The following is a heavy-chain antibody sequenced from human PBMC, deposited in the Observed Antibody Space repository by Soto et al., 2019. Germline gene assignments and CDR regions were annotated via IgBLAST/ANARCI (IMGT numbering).Heavy chain of an antibody. CDR2: INQSGST. CDR3: ARLQEVVATVKTYYYGMDV. CDR1: GGSFSGYY. V-gene: IGHV4-34*01. D-gene: IGHD5-12*01. Sequence: SETLSLTCAVYGGSFSGYYWTWIRQPPGKGLEWIGGINQSGSTNYNPSLRSRVTISADTSKNQFSLNLSSVTAPDTAVYYCARLQEVVATVKTYYYGMDVWGQGTTVTVSS. J-gene: IGHJ6*02.